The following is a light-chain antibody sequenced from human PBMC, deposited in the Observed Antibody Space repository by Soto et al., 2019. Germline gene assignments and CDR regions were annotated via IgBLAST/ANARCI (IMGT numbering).Light chain of an antibody. V-gene: IGLV1-40*01. CDR1: KSNIGAGFA. CDR2: DNT. Sequence: QSVLTQPPSVSGAPGQRVTISCTGLKSNIGAGFAVHWYQHIPGAAPRLLIYDNTDRPSGVPDRFSASTSGTSASLTLNGLQDEDEGDYYCQSYDSRLTGSYVFGTGTKVIVL. CDR3: QSYDSRLTGSYV. J-gene: IGLJ1*01.